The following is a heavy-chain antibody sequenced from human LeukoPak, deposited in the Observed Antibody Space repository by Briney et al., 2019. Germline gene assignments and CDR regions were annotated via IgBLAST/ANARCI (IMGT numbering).Heavy chain of an antibody. CDR3: AKGGGYEAQYYYYYLDV. CDR2: IRYDGSNK. J-gene: IGHJ6*03. CDR1: GFTFISYG. V-gene: IGHV3-30*02. D-gene: IGHD5-12*01. Sequence: GGSLRLSCAASGFTFISYGMHWVRQAPGKGLEWVAFIRYDGSNKYYADSVKGRFTISRDNSKNTLYLQMKSLRAEDTAVYYCAKGGGYEAQYYYYYLDVWGKGTTVTVSS.